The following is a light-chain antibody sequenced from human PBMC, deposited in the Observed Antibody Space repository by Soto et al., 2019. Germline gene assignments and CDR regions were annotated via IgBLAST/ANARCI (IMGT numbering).Light chain of an antibody. J-gene: IGLJ1*01. V-gene: IGLV2-23*01. CDR3: CSYAGSSTFYV. Sequence: QSVLAQPASVSGSPGQSITIPCTGTSSDVGSYNLVSWYQQHPGKAPKLMIYEGSKRPSGVSNRFSGSKSRNTASLTISGLQAEDEADYYCCSYAGSSTFYVFGTGTKVTVL. CDR1: SSDVGSYNL. CDR2: EGS.